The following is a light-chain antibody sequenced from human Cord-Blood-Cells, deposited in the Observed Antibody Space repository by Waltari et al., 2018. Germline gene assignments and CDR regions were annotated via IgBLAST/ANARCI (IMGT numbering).Light chain of an antibody. CDR1: ALPKQY. V-gene: IGLV3-25*03. J-gene: IGLJ3*02. CDR2: KDS. Sequence: SYELTQPPSVSVSPGQTARITCSGDALPKQYAYWYQQKPGQAPDLVIYKDSERPSGIPERFSGSSSGTTVTLTISGVQAEDEADYYCQSADSSGTYWVFGGGTKLTVL. CDR3: QSADSSGTYWV.